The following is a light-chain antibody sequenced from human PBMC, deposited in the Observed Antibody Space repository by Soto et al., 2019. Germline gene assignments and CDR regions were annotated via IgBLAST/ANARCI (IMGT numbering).Light chain of an antibody. CDR1: QSISSW. V-gene: IGKV1-5*03. Sequence: DIQMTQSPSTLSASVGDRVTITCRASQSISSWLAWYQQKPGKAPNLLIYKASNLESGVPSRSSGGRSGTEFTLTISSLQPDDFATYYCQQYSSHLWTFGQGTKVEIK. CDR2: KAS. J-gene: IGKJ1*01. CDR3: QQYSSHLWT.